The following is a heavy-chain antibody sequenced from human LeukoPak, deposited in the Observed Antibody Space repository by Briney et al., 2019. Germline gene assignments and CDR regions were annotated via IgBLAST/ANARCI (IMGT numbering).Heavy chain of an antibody. V-gene: IGHV3-30-3*01. J-gene: IGHJ4*02. CDR2: ISYDGSNK. CDR3: ARWPTGDY. CDR1: GFTFSSYA. Sequence: GGSLRLSCAASGFTFSSYAMHWVRQAPGRGLEWVAVISYDGSNKYYADSVKGRFTISRDNSKNTLYLQMNSLRAEDTAVYYCARWPTGDYWGQGTLVTVSS. D-gene: IGHD1-14*01.